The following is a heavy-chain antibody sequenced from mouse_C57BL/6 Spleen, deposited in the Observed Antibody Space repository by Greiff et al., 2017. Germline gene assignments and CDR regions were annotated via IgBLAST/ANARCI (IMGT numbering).Heavy chain of an antibody. CDR3: ARFGSTMNAMDY. J-gene: IGHJ4*01. CDR1: GYAFSSYW. D-gene: IGHD2-4*01. V-gene: IGHV1-80*01. CDR2: IYPGDGDT. Sequence: QVQLKQSGAELVKPGASVKISCKASGYAFSSYWMNWVKQRPGKGLEWIGQIYPGDGDTNYNGKFKGKATLTADKSSSTAYMQLSSLTSEDSAVXFCARFGSTMNAMDYWGQGTSVTVSS.